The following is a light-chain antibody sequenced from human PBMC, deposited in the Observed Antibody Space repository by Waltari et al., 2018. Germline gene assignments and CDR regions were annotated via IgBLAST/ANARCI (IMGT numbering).Light chain of an antibody. Sequence: QLVVTQSPSASASLGASVKLTCTLSSGHSSNAIAWLQQQPEKGPRYLMKVNSDGSHGRGDEIPDRFSGSSSGAERYLTISGLQAEDEADYYWQTGGHGTWVFGGGTKLTVL. CDR3: QTGGHGTWV. J-gene: IGLJ3*02. CDR1: SGHSSNA. CDR2: VNSDGSH. V-gene: IGLV4-69*01.